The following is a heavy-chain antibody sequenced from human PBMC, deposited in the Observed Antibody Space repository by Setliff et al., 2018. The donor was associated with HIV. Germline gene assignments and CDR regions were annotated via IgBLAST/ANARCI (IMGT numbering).Heavy chain of an antibody. CDR3: ARVPSGYCSPTTCPFFFYY. CDR2: INPRSGGT. J-gene: IGHJ4*02. V-gene: IGHV1-2*02. CDR1: GYSFTDHY. D-gene: IGHD2-2*03. Sequence: ASVKVSCKASGYSFTDHYMHWVRQAPGQGLEWMGWINPRSGGTNYAQKFQGTVTMTRDTSINTAYMEMSRLRSDDTAVYYCARVPSGYCSPTTCPFFFYYWGQGTLFTVSS.